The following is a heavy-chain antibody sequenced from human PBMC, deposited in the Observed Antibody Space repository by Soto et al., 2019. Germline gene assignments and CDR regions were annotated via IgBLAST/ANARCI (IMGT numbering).Heavy chain of an antibody. V-gene: IGHV4-4*07. CDR1: GASIRGFY. D-gene: IGHD1-1*01. CDR3: VRDGTKTLRDWFDP. J-gene: IGHJ5*02. CDR2: IYATGTT. Sequence: KPSETLSLTCTVSGASIRGFYWSWSRKSAGKGLEWIGRIYATGTTDYNPSLKSRVMMSVDTSKKQFSLKLRSVTAADTAVYYCVRDGTKTLRDWFDPWGQGISVTVSS.